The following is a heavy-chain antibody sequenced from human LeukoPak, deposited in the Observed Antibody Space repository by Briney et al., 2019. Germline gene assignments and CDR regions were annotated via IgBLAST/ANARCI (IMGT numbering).Heavy chain of an antibody. J-gene: IGHJ4*02. D-gene: IGHD2-2*01. CDR2: IYAGGTT. V-gene: IGHV3-66*02. Sequence: GGSLRLSRAASGFTVSSSYMSWVRQAPGKGLEWVSVIYAGGTTHYADSVKGRFTIPRDNSVNTLYLQMNSLRTEDTAVYHCARAFVTAAGFFDTWGRGTRVTVSS. CDR3: ARAFVTAAGFFDT. CDR1: GFTVSSSY.